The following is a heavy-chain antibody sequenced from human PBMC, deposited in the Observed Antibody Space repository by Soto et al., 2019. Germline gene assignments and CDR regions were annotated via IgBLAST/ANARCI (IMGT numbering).Heavy chain of an antibody. V-gene: IGHV4-30-2*01. Sequence: QLQLQESGSGLVKPSQTLSLTCAVSDGSISSGGYSWSWIRQPPGKGLEWIGYIYHSGSTYYNPSLKSRVTISVDRSKNQFSLKLSSVTAADTAVYYCGLGEGYYYGMDVWGQGTTVTVSS. D-gene: IGHD7-27*01. CDR1: DGSISSGGYS. J-gene: IGHJ6*02. CDR2: IYHSGST. CDR3: GLGEGYYYGMDV.